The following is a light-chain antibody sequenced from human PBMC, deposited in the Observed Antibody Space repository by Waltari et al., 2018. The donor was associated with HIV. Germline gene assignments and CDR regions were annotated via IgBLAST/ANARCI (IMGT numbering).Light chain of an antibody. V-gene: IGKV3-11*01. J-gene: IGKJ2*01. CDR2: DVS. CDR1: QSISVF. CDR3: QQRSKWPLT. Sequence: EIVLTQSPATLSLSPGERATLSCRASQSISVFLSWFQQKPGQPPRLLIYDVSNRATGIPARFSGSGSGTDFTLTISSLEPEDFAVYYCQQRSKWPLTFGQGTKVEIK.